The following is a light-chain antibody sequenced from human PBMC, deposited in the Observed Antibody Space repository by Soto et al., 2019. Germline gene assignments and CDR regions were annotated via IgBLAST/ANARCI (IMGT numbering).Light chain of an antibody. V-gene: IGKV1-33*01. CDR1: QDISNY. Sequence: IQMTQFPSSLFASVGERVTIPXXASQDISNYLNWYQQRPGKALKLLVYDASNLHPGVPSRFRGSGSGTEFSFNITSLQPEDVATYYCQQYDDLPITFGQGTGLEIK. J-gene: IGKJ5*01. CDR2: DAS. CDR3: QQYDDLPIT.